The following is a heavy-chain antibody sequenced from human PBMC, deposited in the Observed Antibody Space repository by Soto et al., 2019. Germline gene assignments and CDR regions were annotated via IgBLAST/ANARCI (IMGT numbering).Heavy chain of an antibody. J-gene: IGHJ5*02. CDR1: GGSISSGGYS. Sequence: QLQLQESGSGLVKPSQTLSLTCAVSGGSISSGGYSWSWIRQPPGKGLEWIGYIYHSGSTYYNPXXXXXXXXSXXXXXXXXXXXXXSVTAXXXXXXXCARVPDRWGQGTLVTVSS. CDR3: ARVPDR. D-gene: IGHD2-2*01. V-gene: IGHV4-30-2*01. CDR2: IYHSGST.